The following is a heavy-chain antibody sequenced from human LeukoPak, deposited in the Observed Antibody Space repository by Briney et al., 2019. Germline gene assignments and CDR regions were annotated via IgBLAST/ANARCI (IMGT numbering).Heavy chain of an antibody. CDR1: GGSISSYY. J-gene: IGHJ2*01. D-gene: IGHD3-9*01. Sequence: PSETLSLTCTVSGGSISSYYWSWIRQTLGRGLEWIGYIYHSGSTNYNPSLKSRVTISVDTSKNQFSLKLSSVTAADTAVYYCAREGYDILTGYSRGYFDLWGRGTLVTVSS. CDR3: AREGYDILTGYSRGYFDL. CDR2: IYHSGST. V-gene: IGHV4-59*01.